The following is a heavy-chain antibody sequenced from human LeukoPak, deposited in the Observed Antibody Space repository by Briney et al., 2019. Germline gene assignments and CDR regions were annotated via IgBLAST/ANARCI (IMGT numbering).Heavy chain of an antibody. Sequence: ASVKVSCKASGYTFTGYYMHWVRQAPGQGLEWMGWINPNSGGTNYAQKFQGRVTMTRDTSISTAYMELSRLGFDETAVYYCARGSSMTMRYNYFDPWGQGTVVTVSS. J-gene: IGHJ5*02. D-gene: IGHD4/OR15-4a*01. CDR3: ARGSSMTMRYNYFDP. V-gene: IGHV1-2*02. CDR2: INPNSGGT. CDR1: GYTFTGYY.